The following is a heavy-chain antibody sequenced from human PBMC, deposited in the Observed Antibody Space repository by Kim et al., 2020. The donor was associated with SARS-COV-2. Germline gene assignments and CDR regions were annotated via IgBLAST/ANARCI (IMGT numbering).Heavy chain of an antibody. CDR2: ISSSSSYI. CDR3: ASMVRGVFWFDP. J-gene: IGHJ5*02. Sequence: GGSLRLSCAASGFTFSSYSMNWVRQAPGKGLEWVSSISSSSSYIYYADSVKGRFTISRDNAKNSLYLQMNSLRAEDTAVYYCASMVRGVFWFDPWGQGTLVTVSS. D-gene: IGHD3-10*01. V-gene: IGHV3-21*01. CDR1: GFTFSSYS.